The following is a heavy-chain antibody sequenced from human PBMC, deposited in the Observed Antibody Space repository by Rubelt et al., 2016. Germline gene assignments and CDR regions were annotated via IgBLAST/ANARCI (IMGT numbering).Heavy chain of an antibody. CDR3: ARGTTGSNGGTFDI. CDR2: ISHGGGT. J-gene: IGHJ3*02. V-gene: IGHV4-34*01. CDR1: GGSFSDYY. Sequence: QVQLQQWGAGLLKPSETLSLTCAVYGGSFSDYYWSWIRQSPGRGLEWIGEISHGGGTNYNPSLKSRLIISLDTSRSQFSLKLNSVTAADTAIYYCARGTTGSNGGTFDIWGQGTVVTVSS. D-gene: IGHD2-15*01.